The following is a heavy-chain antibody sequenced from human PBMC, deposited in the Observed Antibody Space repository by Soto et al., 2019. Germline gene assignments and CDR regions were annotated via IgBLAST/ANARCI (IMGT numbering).Heavy chain of an antibody. CDR1: GFTFDSYT. CDR2: ISATTTYK. D-gene: IGHD1-1*01. V-gene: IGHV3-21*01. CDR3: ARGGTSKSGLLCYFDI. J-gene: IGHJ2*01. Sequence: EVQVVESGGGLVKPGGSLKLSCTASGFTFDSYTMNWLRQAPGRGLEWVSSISATTTYKYYADSVKGRFIISRDNARNSLYLQTNSLRAEDTAVYYCARGGTSKSGLLCYFDIWARGPLVTVSS.